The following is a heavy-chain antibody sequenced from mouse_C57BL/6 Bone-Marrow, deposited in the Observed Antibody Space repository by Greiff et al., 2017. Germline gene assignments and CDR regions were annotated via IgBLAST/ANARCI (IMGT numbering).Heavy chain of an antibody. V-gene: IGHV5-6*01. CDR3: ARHCNSWFAY. CDR2: ISSGGSYT. D-gene: IGHD2-1*01. CDR1: GFTFSSYG. J-gene: IGHJ3*01. Sequence: EVKLVESGGDLVKPGGSLKLSCAASGFTFSSYGMSWVRQTPDQRLEWVATISSGGSYTYYPDSVKGRFTISRDNAKNTQYLQMSSLKAEDTAMYDCARHCNSWFAYWGQGTLVTVSA.